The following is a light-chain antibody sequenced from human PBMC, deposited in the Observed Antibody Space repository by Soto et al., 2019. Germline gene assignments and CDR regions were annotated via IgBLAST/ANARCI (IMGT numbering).Light chain of an antibody. CDR3: QQYNSYPT. V-gene: IGKV1-5*03. CDR2: KAS. CDR1: QSISNW. Sequence: DIQITQSPSTLSASVRERVTITCRANQSISNWLAWYQKKPGKAPKLLIYKASSLESGVPSRFSGSGSGTEFTLTISSLQPDDFATYYCQQYNSYPTFGQGTKVDIK. J-gene: IGKJ1*01.